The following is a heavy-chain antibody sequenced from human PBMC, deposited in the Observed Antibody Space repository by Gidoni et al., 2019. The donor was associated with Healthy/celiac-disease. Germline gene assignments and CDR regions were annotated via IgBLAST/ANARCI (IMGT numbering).Heavy chain of an antibody. Sequence: EVQLVESGGGLVKPGGSLSLSCPSSGFTFRTAWMSWSRQAPGKGLEWVGRIKSKTDGGTTDYAAPVKGRFTISRDDSKNTLYLQMNSLKTEDTAVYYCTTDPGYGLQYYFDYWGQGTLVTVSS. CDR1: GFTFRTAW. CDR2: IKSKTDGGTT. CDR3: TTDPGYGLQYYFDY. D-gene: IGHD5-12*01. J-gene: IGHJ4*02. V-gene: IGHV3-15*01.